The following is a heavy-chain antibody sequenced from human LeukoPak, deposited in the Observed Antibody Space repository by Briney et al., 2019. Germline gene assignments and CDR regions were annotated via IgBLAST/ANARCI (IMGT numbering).Heavy chain of an antibody. D-gene: IGHD5-12*01. J-gene: IGHJ4*02. V-gene: IGHV3-30*03. Sequence: GGSLRLSCAASGFTFSSNWMHWVRQGPGKGLEWVAVISYDGRNKYYADSVKGRFTISRDNSKNTLSLQMNSLRAEDTAVYYCARRSSGYDYFDIDYWGQGTLVTVSS. CDR1: GFTFSSNW. CDR2: ISYDGRNK. CDR3: ARRSSGYDYFDIDY.